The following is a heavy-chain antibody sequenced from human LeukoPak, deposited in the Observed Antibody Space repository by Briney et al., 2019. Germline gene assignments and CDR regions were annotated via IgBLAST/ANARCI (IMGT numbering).Heavy chain of an antibody. CDR2: FDHEDGET. CDR1: GYTLTELS. CDR3: ATEWPRATGTTYAFDI. Sequence: WASVKVSCKVSGYTLTELSMHWVRQAPGKGLEWMGGFDHEDGETIYAQKFQGRVTMTEDTSTDTAYMELSSLRSEDTAVYYCATEWPRATGTTYAFDIWGQGTMVTVSS. J-gene: IGHJ3*02. V-gene: IGHV1-24*01. D-gene: IGHD1-1*01.